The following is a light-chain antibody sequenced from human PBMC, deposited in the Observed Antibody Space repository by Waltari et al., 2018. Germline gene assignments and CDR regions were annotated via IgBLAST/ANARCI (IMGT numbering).Light chain of an antibody. CDR3: QHYGTSGSFGT. CDR2: AAS. J-gene: IGKJ1*01. CDR1: QSISRNN. V-gene: IGKV3-20*01. Sequence: EIVLTQSPVTLSLSLGERATLSCRASQSISRNNLAWYQQKRGQAPRLLIYAASSRATGIPDRFSGSGSGTDFTLTISRLEPEDFAVYFCQHYGTSGSFGTFGQGTKVEIK.